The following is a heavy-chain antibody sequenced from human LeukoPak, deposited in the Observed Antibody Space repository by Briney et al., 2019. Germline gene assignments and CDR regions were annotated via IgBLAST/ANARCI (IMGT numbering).Heavy chain of an antibody. V-gene: IGHV4-59*01. CDR3: VRGYSGCTYVAFDN. CDR1: GGSMGSYY. CDR2: RYYGGSS. D-gene: IGHD5-12*01. Sequence: SETLSLTCSVSGGSMGSYYWGWIRQPPGKGLEWIVYRYYGGSSNYNPSLTSRTTMSVDTSTNQFSLKLSSVTAADTAVCFCVRGYSGCTYVAFDNWGQGILVTVSS. J-gene: IGHJ4*02.